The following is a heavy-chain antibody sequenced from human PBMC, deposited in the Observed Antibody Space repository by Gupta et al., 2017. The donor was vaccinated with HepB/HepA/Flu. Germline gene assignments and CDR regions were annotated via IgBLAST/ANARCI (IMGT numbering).Heavy chain of an antibody. Sequence: QVQLVESGGGVVQPGRSLRLSCPASGFTFSSYAMHWVRQAPGKGLEWVAVISYDGSNKYYADSVKGRFTISRDNSKNTLYLQMNSLRAEDTAVYYCARDGTILWGDYYYYYGMDVWGQGTTVTVSS. CDR2: ISYDGSNK. J-gene: IGHJ6*02. D-gene: IGHD1/OR15-1a*01. V-gene: IGHV3-30-3*01. CDR3: ARDGTILWGDYYYYYGMDV. CDR1: GFTFSSYA.